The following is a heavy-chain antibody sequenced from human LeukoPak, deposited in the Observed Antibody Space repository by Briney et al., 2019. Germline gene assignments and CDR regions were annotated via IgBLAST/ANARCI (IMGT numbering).Heavy chain of an antibody. V-gene: IGHV4-30-4*08. J-gene: IGHJ5*02. CDR2: IYYSGST. CDR1: GGSISSGDYY. CDR3: ARVPAAIGGFDP. D-gene: IGHD2-2*01. Sequence: SETLSLTCTVSGGSISSGDYYWSWIRQPPGKGLEWIGYIYYSGSTYYNPSLKSRVTISVDTSKNQFSLKLSSVTAADTAVYYCARVPAAIGGFDPWGQGTLSPSPQ.